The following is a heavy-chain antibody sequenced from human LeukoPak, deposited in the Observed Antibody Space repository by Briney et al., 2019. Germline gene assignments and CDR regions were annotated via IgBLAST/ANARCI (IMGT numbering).Heavy chain of an antibody. CDR1: GGSISSSSYH. Sequence: SETLSLTCSVSGGSISSSSYHWGWIRQPPGKGLEWIGNIYDSGSSYYNPSLKSRVTISIDTSKNQFYLKLSSVTAADTAVYYCAVERDGYSIDYWGQGTLVTVSS. D-gene: IGHD5-24*01. CDR3: AVERDGYSIDY. CDR2: IYDSGSS. J-gene: IGHJ4*02. V-gene: IGHV4-39*01.